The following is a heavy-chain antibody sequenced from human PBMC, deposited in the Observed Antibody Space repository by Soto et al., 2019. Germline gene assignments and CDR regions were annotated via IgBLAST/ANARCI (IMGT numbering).Heavy chain of an antibody. Sequence: QLQLVQSGTELKKPGASVKVSCKASGYTFTNYGITWVRQAPGQGLEWMGWINADYGNTNYEQKFQGRVTMTTDTSTNTAYMELRSLRSDDTAVYYCARMSLSNFNWFDPWGQGTLVTVSS. D-gene: IGHD4-4*01. V-gene: IGHV1-18*04. CDR1: GYTFTNYG. CDR2: INADYGNT. CDR3: ARMSLSNFNWFDP. J-gene: IGHJ5*02.